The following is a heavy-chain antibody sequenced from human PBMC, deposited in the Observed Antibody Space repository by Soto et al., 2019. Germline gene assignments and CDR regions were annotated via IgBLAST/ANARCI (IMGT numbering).Heavy chain of an antibody. D-gene: IGHD3-22*01. Sequence: GSLRLSCAASGFTFSDYYMSWIRQAPGKGLEWVSYISSSGSTIYYADSVKGRFTISRDNSKNTLYLQMNSLRAEDTAVYYCASDITMIGVDFDYWGQGTLVTVSS. J-gene: IGHJ4*02. CDR2: ISSSGSTI. CDR1: GFTFSDYY. CDR3: ASDITMIGVDFDY. V-gene: IGHV3-11*04.